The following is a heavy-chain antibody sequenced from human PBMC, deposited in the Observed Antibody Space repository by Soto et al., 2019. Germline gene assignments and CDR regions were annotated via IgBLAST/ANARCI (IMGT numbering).Heavy chain of an antibody. Sequence: GASVKVSCKASGSTFTSYDINWVRQATGQGLEWMGWMNPNSGNTGYAQKFQGRVTMTRNTSISTAYMELSSLRSEDTAVYYCARGVRAYYYDSSGPGLRYWGQGTLVTVSS. J-gene: IGHJ4*02. D-gene: IGHD3-22*01. V-gene: IGHV1-8*01. CDR2: MNPNSGNT. CDR3: ARGVRAYYYDSSGPGLRY. CDR1: GSTFTSYD.